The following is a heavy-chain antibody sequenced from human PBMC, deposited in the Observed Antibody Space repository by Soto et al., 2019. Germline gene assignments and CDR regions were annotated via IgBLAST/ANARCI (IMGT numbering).Heavy chain of an antibody. CDR3: PSAGSVNEYMWETHF. J-gene: IGHJ4*02. CDR1: GFTFETTA. V-gene: IGHV3-23*01. D-gene: IGHD1-26*01. Sequence: GRSLRLSCEASGFTFETTALSWVRLAPGKGLEWISTISGTVLSEYYADSMKSQFIISRDNSRNTLYLQMNSLRAEDTAIYYCPSAGSVNEYMWETHFWRQGT. CDR2: ISGTVLSE.